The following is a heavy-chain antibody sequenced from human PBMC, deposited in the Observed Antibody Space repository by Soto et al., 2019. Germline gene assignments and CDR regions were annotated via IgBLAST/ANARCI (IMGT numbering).Heavy chain of an antibody. V-gene: IGHV1-18*01. CDR2: ISAYNGNT. D-gene: IGHD5-12*01. J-gene: IGHJ4*02. Sequence: SAKVSSKASGYTFTSKGISWVRQYPGQGLEWMGWISAYNGNTNYAQKLQGRVTMTTDTSTSTAYMELRSLRSDDTAVYYCARSSAPYDEVYYFDYWGQGTQVTVSS. CDR1: GYTFTSKG. CDR3: ARSSAPYDEVYYFDY.